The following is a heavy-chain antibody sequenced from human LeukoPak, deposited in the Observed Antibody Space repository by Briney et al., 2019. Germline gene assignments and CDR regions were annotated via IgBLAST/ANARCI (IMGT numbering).Heavy chain of an antibody. D-gene: IGHD5-18*01. CDR2: ISSSSSYI. Sequence: TGGSLRLPCAASGFTFSSYSMNWVRQAPGKGLEWVSSISSSSSYIYYADSVKGRFTISRDNAKNSLYLQMNSLRAEDTAVYYCARDSGSYGRYGGYWGQGTLVTVSS. V-gene: IGHV3-21*01. CDR1: GFTFSSYS. CDR3: ARDSGSYGRYGGY. J-gene: IGHJ4*02.